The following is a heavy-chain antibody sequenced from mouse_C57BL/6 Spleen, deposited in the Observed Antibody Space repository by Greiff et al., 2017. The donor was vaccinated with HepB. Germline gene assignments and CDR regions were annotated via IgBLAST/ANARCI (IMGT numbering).Heavy chain of an antibody. CDR3: ARQGDGSSDWFAY. J-gene: IGHJ3*01. Sequence: EVKLVESGGDLVKPGGSLKLSCAASGFTFSSYGMSWVRQTPDKRLEWVATISSGGSYTYYPDSVKGRFTISRDNAKNTLYLQMSSLKSEDTAMYDCARQGDGSSDWFAYWGQGTLVTVSA. D-gene: IGHD1-1*01. CDR2: ISSGGSYT. CDR1: GFTFSSYG. V-gene: IGHV5-6*01.